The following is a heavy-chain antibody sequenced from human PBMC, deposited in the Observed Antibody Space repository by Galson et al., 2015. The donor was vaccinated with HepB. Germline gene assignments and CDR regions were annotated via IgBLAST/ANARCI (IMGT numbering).Heavy chain of an antibody. J-gene: IGHJ3*02. Sequence: SLRLSCAASGFTFDDYGMSWVRQAPGKGLEWVSGINWNGGSTGYADSVEGRFTISRDNAKNSLYLQMNSLRAEDTALYHCARDSGSYLIDAFDIWGQGTMVTVSS. CDR2: INWNGGST. CDR1: GFTFDDYG. V-gene: IGHV3-20*01. CDR3: ARDSGSYLIDAFDI. D-gene: IGHD1-26*01.